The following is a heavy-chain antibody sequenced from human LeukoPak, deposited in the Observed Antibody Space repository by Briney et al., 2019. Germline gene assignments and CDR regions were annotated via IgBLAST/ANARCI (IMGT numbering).Heavy chain of an antibody. CDR2: INHSGST. D-gene: IGHD2-15*01. J-gene: IGHJ4*02. Sequence: SETLSLTCAVYGGSFSGYYWSWIRQPPGKGLEWIGEINHSGSTNYNPSLKSRVTISVDTSKNQFSLKLSSVTAADTAVYYCARGGYCSGGSCYSDYWGQGTLVTVSS. CDR3: ARGGYCSGGSCYSDY. V-gene: IGHV4-34*01. CDR1: GGSFSGYY.